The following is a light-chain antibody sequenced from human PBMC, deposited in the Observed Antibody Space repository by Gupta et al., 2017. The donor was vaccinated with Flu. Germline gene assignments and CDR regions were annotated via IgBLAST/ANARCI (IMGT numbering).Light chain of an antibody. CDR1: SGSIASNY. CDR2: EDN. Sequence: NFLLPPPPSLSKSPGQTVTISCSRSSGSIASNYVQWYQQRPGSSPIIVIYEDNKRPSGVPDRFSGSIDSSSITAAHTIAGVKTEDEAEYYWQSEDTSIVVFGGGTKLTVL. CDR3: QSEDTSIVV. J-gene: IGLJ3*02. V-gene: IGLV6-57*01.